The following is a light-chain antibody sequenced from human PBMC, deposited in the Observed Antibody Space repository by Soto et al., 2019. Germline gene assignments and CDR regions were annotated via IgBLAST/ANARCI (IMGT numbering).Light chain of an antibody. CDR3: PQRSNWIT. CDR1: QSVSRY. CDR2: DAS. V-gene: IGKV3-11*01. J-gene: IGKJ5*01. Sequence: RQGPCHRSLYPGAISPLSCRASQSVSRYLHWYQQKPGQAPRLHSYDASYRATGIPARFSGRGSGTDFTLTISSLQPDDFAVYYCPQRSNWITGGQGTRLE.